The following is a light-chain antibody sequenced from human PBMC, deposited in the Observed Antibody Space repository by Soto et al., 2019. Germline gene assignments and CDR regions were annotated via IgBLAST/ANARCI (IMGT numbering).Light chain of an antibody. J-gene: IGKJ1*01. V-gene: IGKV1-39*01. CDR2: GAS. CDR3: QQSYSTPWT. CDR1: QSISSY. Sequence: DIQMTQSPSSLSASVGDRVTITCRASQSISSYLNWYQQKTGKAPNLLIYGASSLQSGVPSRISGSGSGTEFTLTISSLQPEDFATYYCQQSYSTPWTFGQGTKVEIK.